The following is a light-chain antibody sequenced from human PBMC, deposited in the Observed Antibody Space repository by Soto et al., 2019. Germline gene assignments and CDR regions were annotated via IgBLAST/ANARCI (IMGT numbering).Light chain of an antibody. V-gene: IGLV2-23*01. CDR3: ASWDATLSGWV. CDR1: SSAVGTFRL. CDR2: EGS. Sequence: QSALTQPASVSGSPGQSITISCTGSSSAVGTFRLVSWYQHHPGKVPKLIIYEGSKRPSGVSDRFSGSEPGNTASLTISGLQAEDEADYFCASWDATLSGWVFGGGTKLTVL. J-gene: IGLJ3*02.